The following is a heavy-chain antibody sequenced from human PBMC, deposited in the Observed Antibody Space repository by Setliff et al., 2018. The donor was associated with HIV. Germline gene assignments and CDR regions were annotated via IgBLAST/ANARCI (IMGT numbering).Heavy chain of an antibody. CDR2: IIPIFGTA. V-gene: IGHV1-69*13. Sequence: SVKVSCKASGGTFSSYAISWVRQAPGQGLEWMGGIIPIFGTANYAQKFQGRVAITADESTSTAYMELSSLRSEDTAVYYCARARRSSMVRGTYFDYWGQGTLVTVSS. CDR1: GGTFSSYA. CDR3: ARARRSSMVRGTYFDY. J-gene: IGHJ4*02. D-gene: IGHD3-10*01.